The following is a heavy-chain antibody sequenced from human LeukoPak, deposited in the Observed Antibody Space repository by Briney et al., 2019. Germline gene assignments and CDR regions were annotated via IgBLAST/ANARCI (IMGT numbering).Heavy chain of an antibody. J-gene: IGHJ6*02. CDR2: ISSSGITI. CDR1: GFTFSDHY. Sequence: PGGSLRLSCTASGFTFSDHYMSWIRQAPGKGLEWVSYISSSGITIQYADSVKGRFTISRDNAKNSLYLQMNSLRAEDTAVYYRARWLQEYYYYGMDVWGQGTTVTVSS. V-gene: IGHV3-11*01. CDR3: ARWLQEYYYYGMDV. D-gene: IGHD5-24*01.